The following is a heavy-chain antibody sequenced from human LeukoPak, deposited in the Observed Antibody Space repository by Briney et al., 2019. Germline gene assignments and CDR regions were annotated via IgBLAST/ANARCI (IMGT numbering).Heavy chain of an antibody. J-gene: IGHJ4*02. D-gene: IGHD5-18*01. CDR3: ASSWIQIPARFDY. V-gene: IGHV4-59*01. CDR1: GGSISSYY. CDR2: IFYSGST. Sequence: MSSETLSLTCTVSGGSISSYYWSWIRQPPGKGLEWIGYIFYSGSTNYNPSLKSRVTISVDTSKNQFSLKLSSVTAADTAVYYCASSWIQIPARFDYWGQGTLVTVSS.